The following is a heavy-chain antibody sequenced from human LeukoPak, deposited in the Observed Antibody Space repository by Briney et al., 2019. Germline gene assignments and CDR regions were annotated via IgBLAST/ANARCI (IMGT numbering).Heavy chain of an antibody. D-gene: IGHD3-9*01. J-gene: IGHJ4*02. Sequence: PGGSLRLSCAASGFTFSNAWMSWVRQAPGKGLEWVGRIKSKTDGGTTDYAAPVKGRFTISRDDSKNTLYLQMNSLETEDTAVYYCTTEGGDYDILTGYFEYFDYWGQGTLVTVSS. CDR2: IKSKTDGGTT. CDR3: TTEGGDYDILTGYFEYFDY. V-gene: IGHV3-15*01. CDR1: GFTFSNAW.